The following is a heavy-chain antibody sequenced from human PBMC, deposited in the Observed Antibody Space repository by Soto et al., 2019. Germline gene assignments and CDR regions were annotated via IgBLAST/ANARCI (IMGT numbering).Heavy chain of an antibody. CDR2: IWYDGSNK. V-gene: IGHV3-33*01. CDR3: TTEAQVVPADYDAFDI. J-gene: IGHJ3*02. CDR1: GFTFSSYG. D-gene: IGHD2-2*01. Sequence: GGSLRLSCAASGFTFSSYGMHWVRQAPGKGLEWVAVIWYDGSNKYYADSVKGRFTISRDNSKNTLNLQMNSLRAEDTVVYYCTTEAQVVPADYDAFDIWGQGTMVTVSS.